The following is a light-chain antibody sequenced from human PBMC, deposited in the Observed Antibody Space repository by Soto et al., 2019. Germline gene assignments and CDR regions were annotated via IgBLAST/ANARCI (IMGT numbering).Light chain of an antibody. CDR3: QQYNSYSPT. J-gene: IGKJ4*01. Sequence: GDRVTITCRASQSISSYLNWYQQKPGKAPKLLIYAASSLQSGVPSRFSGSGSGTDFTLTISSLQPEDFATYYCQQYNSYSPTFGGGTKVDIK. V-gene: IGKV1-39*01. CDR2: AAS. CDR1: QSISSY.